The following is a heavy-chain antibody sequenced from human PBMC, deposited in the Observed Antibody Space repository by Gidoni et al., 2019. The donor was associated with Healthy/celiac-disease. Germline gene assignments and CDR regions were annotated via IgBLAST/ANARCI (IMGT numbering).Heavy chain of an antibody. V-gene: IGHV4-30-2*01. CDR3: ARVGVGTEGSFFSWFDP. D-gene: IGHD3-16*01. CDR2: ISHSGST. J-gene: IGHJ5*02. Sequence: QLQLQESGSSLVKPSQTLSLPFAVPGGSISIGRYSWSWIRQPPGKGLEWIGYISHSGSTYYNPSLKIRVTIAVDRSKNQFSLKRSAVTAADTAVYYGARVGVGTEGSFFSWFDPWGQGTLVTVSS. CDR1: GGSISIGRYS.